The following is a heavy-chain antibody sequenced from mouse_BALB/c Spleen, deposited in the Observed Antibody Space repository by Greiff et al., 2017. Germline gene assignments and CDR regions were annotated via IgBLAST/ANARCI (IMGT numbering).Heavy chain of an antibody. CDR2: ISSGGST. Sequence: EVQLVESGGGLVKPGGSLKLSCAASGFTFSSYAMSWVRQTPEKRLEWVASISSGGSTYYPNSVKGRFTISRDNARTTLYLQMSSMWSEDTAMYYCARQGGYDDAMDYWGQGTSVTVSS. CDR3: ARQGGYDDAMDY. J-gene: IGHJ4*01. V-gene: IGHV5-6-5*01. D-gene: IGHD2-2*01. CDR1: GFTFSSYA.